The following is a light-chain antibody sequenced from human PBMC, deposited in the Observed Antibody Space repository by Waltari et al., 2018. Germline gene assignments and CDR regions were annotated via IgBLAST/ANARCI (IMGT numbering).Light chain of an antibody. CDR1: SRDGGGYNY. CDR2: DVS. Sequence: QSALTQPASVSGSPGQSITISCTGTSRDGGGYNYVSWYQQHPGKAPKLMIYDVSNRPSGVSNRFSGSKSDNTASLTISGLQAEDEADYYCSSYTSSSTLVFGGGTKLTVL. V-gene: IGLV2-14*03. CDR3: SSYTSSSTLV. J-gene: IGLJ3*02.